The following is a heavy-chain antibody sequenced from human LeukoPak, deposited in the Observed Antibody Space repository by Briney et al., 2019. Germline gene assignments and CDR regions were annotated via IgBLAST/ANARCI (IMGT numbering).Heavy chain of an antibody. CDR3: ARGGPGIAAAGTFAY. CDR2: ISSSSSTI. V-gene: IGHV3-48*01. Sequence: GGSLRLSCAASGFTFSSYSMNWVRQAPGKGLEWVSYISSSSSTIYYADSVKGRFTISRDNAKNSLYLQMNSLRAEDTAVYYCARGGPGIAAAGTFAYWGQGTLVTVSS. J-gene: IGHJ4*02. CDR1: GFTFSSYS. D-gene: IGHD6-13*01.